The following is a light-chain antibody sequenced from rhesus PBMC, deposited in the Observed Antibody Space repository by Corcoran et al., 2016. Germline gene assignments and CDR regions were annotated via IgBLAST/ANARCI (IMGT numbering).Light chain of an antibody. V-gene: IGKV1-32*01. CDR2: YAN. J-gene: IGKJ4*01. Sequence: DTQMTQSPSSLSSSVGYRVTITCRASQGISSYLNWYQQKPGKAPMFLIYYANRLEMGVPSKFSGSGSRTEFTLIISTLQPEEFATSYCKQCNSLPLTFGGGTKMEIK. CDR3: KQCNSLPLT. CDR1: QGISSY.